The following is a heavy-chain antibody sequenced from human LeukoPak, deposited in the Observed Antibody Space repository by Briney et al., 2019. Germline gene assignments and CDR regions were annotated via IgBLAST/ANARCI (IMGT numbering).Heavy chain of an antibody. V-gene: IGHV4-59*01. CDR1: GGSISSYY. J-gene: IGHJ5*02. D-gene: IGHD3-22*01. CDR2: IYYSGST. CDR3: ARVNSYYYDSSGPPGWFDP. Sequence: SETLSLTCTVSGGSISSYYWSWIRQPPGKGLEWIGYIYYSGSTNYNPSLKSRVTISVDTSKNQFSLKLSSVTAADTAVYYCARVNSYYYDSSGPPGWFDPWGQGTLVTVSS.